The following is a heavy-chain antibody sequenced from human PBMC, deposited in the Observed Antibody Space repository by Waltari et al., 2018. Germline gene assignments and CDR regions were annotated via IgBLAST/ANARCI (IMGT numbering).Heavy chain of an antibody. CDR1: GYTLTELS. V-gene: IGHV1-24*01. J-gene: IGHJ4*02. CDR2: FDPEDGET. Sequence: QVQLVQSGAEVKKPGASVKVSCKVSGYTLTELSMHWVRQAPGKGLEWMGGFDPEDGETIYAQNFQGRVTMTEDSSTLTAYMELSSLRSEDTAVYYCVAVDFSSGWSLDYWGQGSLVTVSS. CDR3: VAVDFSSGWSLDY. D-gene: IGHD6-19*01.